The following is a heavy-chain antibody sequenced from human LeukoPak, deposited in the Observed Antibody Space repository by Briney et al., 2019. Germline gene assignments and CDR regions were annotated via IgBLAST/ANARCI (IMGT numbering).Heavy chain of an antibody. CDR2: ISYDGSNK. D-gene: IGHD3-3*01. CDR3: ARDLSPKGFWCGTYYYYYGMDV. V-gene: IGHV3-30-3*01. Sequence: GRSLRLSCAASGFTFSSYAMHWVRQAPGKGLEWVAVISYDGSNKYYADSVKGRFTISRDNSKNTLYLQMNSLRAEDTAVYYCARDLSPKGFWCGTYYYYYGMDVWGQGTTVTVSS. CDR1: GFTFSSYA. J-gene: IGHJ6*02.